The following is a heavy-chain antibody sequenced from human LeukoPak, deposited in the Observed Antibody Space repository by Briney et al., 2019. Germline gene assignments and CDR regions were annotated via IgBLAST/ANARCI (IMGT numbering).Heavy chain of an antibody. CDR1: GGTFSSYA. CDR3: AREGDSNPTPYSWFDP. J-gene: IGHJ5*02. V-gene: IGHV1-69*13. CDR2: IIPIFGTA. Sequence: SVKVSCKASGGTFSSYAISWVRQAPGQGLEWMGGIIPIFGTANYAQKFQGRVTITADESTSTAYMELSSLRSEDTAVYYCAREGDSNPTPYSWFDPWGQGTLVTVSS. D-gene: IGHD4-11*01.